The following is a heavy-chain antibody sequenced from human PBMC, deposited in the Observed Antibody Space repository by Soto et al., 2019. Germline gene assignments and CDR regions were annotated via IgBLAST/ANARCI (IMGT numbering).Heavy chain of an antibody. J-gene: IGHJ4*02. CDR2: IIPIFGTA. V-gene: IGHV1-69*06. CDR1: GGTFSSYA. Sequence: QVQLVQSWADVKKPGSSVKVSCKASGGTFSSYAISWVRQAPGQGLEWMGGIIPIFGTANYAQKFQGRVTITADKSTSTAYRELSCMRSEATAVYYCASPEYYDSSGPLDYWGQGTLVTVSS. D-gene: IGHD3-22*01. CDR3: ASPEYYDSSGPLDY.